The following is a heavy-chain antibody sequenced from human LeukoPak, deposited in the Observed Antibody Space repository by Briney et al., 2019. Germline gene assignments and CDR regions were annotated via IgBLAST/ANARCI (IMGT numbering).Heavy chain of an antibody. J-gene: IGHJ4*02. CDR2: ISNTDETR. CDR1: GFNFRSYE. Sequence: GGSLRLSCAASGFNFRSYEMNWVRQAPGKGLEWVSYISNTDETRTFADSVKGRFTISRDNAKNSLHLEMNSLRAEDTAVYYCAREIVSAVAGNFDYWGQGTLVTVSS. D-gene: IGHD6-19*01. V-gene: IGHV3-48*03. CDR3: AREIVSAVAGNFDY.